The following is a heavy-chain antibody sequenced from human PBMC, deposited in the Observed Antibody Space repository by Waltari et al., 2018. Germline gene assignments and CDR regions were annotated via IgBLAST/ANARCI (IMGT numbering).Heavy chain of an antibody. CDR2: VDPEDGET. J-gene: IGHJ4*02. CDR1: GFTFTDYY. D-gene: IGHD6-6*01. CDR3: ATGREQLAHFDH. V-gene: IGHV1-69-2*01. Sequence: DVQLVQSGAEVKKPGATVKISCKISGFTFTDYYIHWVQQAPGKGLKWVGLVDPEDGETVYGGNLQGRVTITADTLTDTAFMEVDTLRSEDTAVYYCATGREQLAHFDHWGQGTLVTVSS.